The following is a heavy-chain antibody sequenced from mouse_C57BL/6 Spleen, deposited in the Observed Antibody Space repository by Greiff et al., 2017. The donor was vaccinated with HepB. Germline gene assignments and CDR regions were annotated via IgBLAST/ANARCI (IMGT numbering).Heavy chain of an antibody. Sequence: VKLQQSGAELVKPGASVKLSCKASGYTFTSYWMHWVKQRPGQGLEWIGMIHPNSGSTNYNEKFKSKATLTVDKSSSTAYMQLSSLTSEDSAVYYWARRSTTVVEDYWGQGTTLTVSS. CDR3: ARRSTTVVEDY. D-gene: IGHD1-1*01. V-gene: IGHV1-64*01. CDR2: IHPNSGST. J-gene: IGHJ2*01. CDR1: GYTFTSYW.